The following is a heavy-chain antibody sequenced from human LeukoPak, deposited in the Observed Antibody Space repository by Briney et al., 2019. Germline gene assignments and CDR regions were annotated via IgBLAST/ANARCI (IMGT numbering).Heavy chain of an antibody. CDR1: GGSISSSSYY. V-gene: IGHV4-39*07. CDR2: IYYSGST. J-gene: IGHJ4*02. CDR3: ARDSSGPPFDY. D-gene: IGHD2/OR15-2a*01. Sequence: PSETLSLTCTVSGGSISSSSYYWGWIRQPPGKGLEWIGSIYYSGSTYYNPSLKSRVTISVDTSKNQFSLKLSSVTAADTAVYYCARDSSGPPFDYWGQGTLVTVSS.